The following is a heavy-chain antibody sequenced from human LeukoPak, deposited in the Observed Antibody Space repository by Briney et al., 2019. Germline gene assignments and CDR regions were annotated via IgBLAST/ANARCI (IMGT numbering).Heavy chain of an antibody. Sequence: PSETLSLTCTVSGGSISSRGYYWGWIRQPPGKGLEWIGHIYYSGSTYYNPSLKSRVTISVDTSKNQFSLKLSSVTAADTAAYNCARYSSAWFDPWGQGTLVTVSS. CDR2: IYYSGST. CDR1: GGSISSRGYY. CDR3: ARYSSAWFDP. J-gene: IGHJ5*02. V-gene: IGHV4-39*01. D-gene: IGHD6-25*01.